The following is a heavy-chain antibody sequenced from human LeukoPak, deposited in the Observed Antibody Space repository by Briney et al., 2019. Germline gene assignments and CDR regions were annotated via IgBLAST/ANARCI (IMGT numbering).Heavy chain of an antibody. CDR2: FDSEDGET. CDR3: ARTFINGGSYYYDY. CDR1: GYTLTELS. V-gene: IGHV1-24*01. D-gene: IGHD1-26*01. Sequence: GAAVKVSCKVSGYTLTELSMHWVRQAPGKGLEWMGGFDSEDGETIYAQKFQGRVTMTEDTSTDTAYMELSSLRSEDTAVYYCARTFINGGSYYYDYWGQGTLVTVSS. J-gene: IGHJ4*02.